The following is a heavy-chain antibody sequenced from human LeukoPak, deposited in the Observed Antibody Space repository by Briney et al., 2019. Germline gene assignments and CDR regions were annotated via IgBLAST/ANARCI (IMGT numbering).Heavy chain of an antibody. CDR1: GGTFSSYA. J-gene: IGHJ4*02. Sequence: GASVKVSCKASGGTFSSYAISWVRQAPGQGLEWMGGIIPIFGTANYAQKFQGRVTITADESTSTAYMELSSLRSEDTAVYYCARAGYYYDSSGYSYFDYWGQGTLVTVSS. D-gene: IGHD3-22*01. CDR3: ARAGYYYDSSGYSYFDY. CDR2: IIPIFGTA. V-gene: IGHV1-69*13.